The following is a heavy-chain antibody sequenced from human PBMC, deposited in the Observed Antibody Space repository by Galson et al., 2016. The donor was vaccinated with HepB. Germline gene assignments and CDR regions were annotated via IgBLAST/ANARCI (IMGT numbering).Heavy chain of an antibody. CDR3: ARGVITMVRGGKAYGMDV. D-gene: IGHD3-10*01. Sequence: SETLSLTCSVSGVSLRGYSWTWFRQSPEMGLEWIGEVSHTGRTNYNPSLRSRVSISTDTSKDQFFLKVTSMTAADTAVYYCARGVITMVRGGKAYGMDVWGQGTTVTVSS. CDR1: GVSLRGYS. V-gene: IGHV4-34*01. J-gene: IGHJ6*02. CDR2: VSHTGRT.